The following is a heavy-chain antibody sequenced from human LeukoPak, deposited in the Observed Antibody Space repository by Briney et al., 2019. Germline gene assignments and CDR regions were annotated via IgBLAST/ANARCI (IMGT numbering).Heavy chain of an antibody. D-gene: IGHD1-7*01. J-gene: IGHJ6*02. V-gene: IGHV1-69*04. CDR3: ARTLPGTTIVKGFYYYYYGMDV. Sequence: SVKVSCKASGGTFSSYAISWVRQAPGQGLEWMGRIIPILGIANYAQKFQGRVTITADESTSTAYMELSSLRSEDTAVYYCARTLPGTTIVKGFYYYYYGMDVWGQGTTVTVSS. CDR1: GGTFSSYA. CDR2: IIPILGIA.